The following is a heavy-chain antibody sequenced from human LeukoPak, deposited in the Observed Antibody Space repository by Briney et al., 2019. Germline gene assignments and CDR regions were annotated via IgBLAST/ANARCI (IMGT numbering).Heavy chain of an antibody. CDR2: INPNSGGT. D-gene: IGHD6-19*01. Sequence: SSVKVSCKASGGTFSSYAISWVRQAPGQGLEWMGRINPNSGGTNYAQKFQGRVTMTRDTSISTAYMELSRLRSDDTAVYYCARELFPTYSSGWYTFTLDYWGQGTLVTVSS. CDR3: ARELFPTYSSGWYTFTLDY. CDR1: GGTFSSYA. J-gene: IGHJ4*02. V-gene: IGHV1-2*06.